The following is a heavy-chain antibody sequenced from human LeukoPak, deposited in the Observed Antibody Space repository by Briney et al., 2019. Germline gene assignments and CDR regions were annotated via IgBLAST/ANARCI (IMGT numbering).Heavy chain of an antibody. J-gene: IGHJ4*02. Sequence: GESLKISCKGSGYRCTNDWIYCGRQMPGEGLEGAGTLYPGDSDTRYSPSFQGKATFSAAKSIRTAYLQWSGLRASDTAMYYCAGRFGSGLTEIGLDYCGQGTLVTVSS. V-gene: IGHV5-51*01. CDR2: LYPGDSDT. D-gene: IGHD3-10*01. CDR3: AGRFGSGLTEIGLDY. CDR1: GYRCTNDW.